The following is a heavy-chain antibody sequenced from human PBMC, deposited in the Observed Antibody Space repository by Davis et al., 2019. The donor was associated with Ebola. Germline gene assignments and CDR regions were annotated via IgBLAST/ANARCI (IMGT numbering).Heavy chain of an antibody. D-gene: IGHD1-14*01. CDR2: INVAKGNT. J-gene: IGHJ4*02. Sequence: ASVKVSCKASGYTFSTYAIHWLRQAPGQRLEWMGLINVAKGNTKYSQNFQGRVTMTEDTSTNTAYMELSGLRSEDTAVYYCSIGGTTGGFDYWGQGTLVTVSS. V-gene: IGHV1-3*01. CDR3: SIGGTTGGFDY. CDR1: GYTFSTYA.